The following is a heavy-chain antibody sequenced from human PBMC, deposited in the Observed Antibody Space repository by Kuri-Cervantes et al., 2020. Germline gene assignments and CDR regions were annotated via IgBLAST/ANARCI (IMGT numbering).Heavy chain of an antibody. CDR1: GYTFTGYY. CDR3: ARGLAAAGTLWEGLYYYGMDV. D-gene: IGHD6-13*01. V-gene: IGHV1-2*02. J-gene: IGHJ6*02. Sequence: ASVKVSCKASGYTFTGYYMHWVRQAPGQGLEWMGWINPNSGGTNYAQKFQGRVTMTRDTSISTAYMELSRLRSDDTAVYYCARGLAAAGTLWEGLYYYGMDVWGQGTTVTVSS. CDR2: INPNSGGT.